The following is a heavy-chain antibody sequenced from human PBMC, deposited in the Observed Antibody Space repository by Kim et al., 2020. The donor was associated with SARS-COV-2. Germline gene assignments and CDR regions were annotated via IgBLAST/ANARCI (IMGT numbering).Heavy chain of an antibody. J-gene: IGHJ4*02. CDR1: GFAFSEFG. Sequence: GGSLRLSCTTSGFAFSEFGMHWVRQAPGKGLEWVAVIGHDGSYKCSADYMEGRFTISRDNSKNTLYLQMNSLRVEDTAVYYCARDLGMGSYFDYWGQGTLVTVS. CDR2: IGHDGSYK. D-gene: IGHD1-26*01. V-gene: IGHV3-33*01. CDR3: ARDLGMGSYFDY.